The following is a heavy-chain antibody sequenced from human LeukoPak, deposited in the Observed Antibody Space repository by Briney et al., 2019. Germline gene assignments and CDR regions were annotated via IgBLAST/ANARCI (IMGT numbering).Heavy chain of an antibody. CDR2: FDPEDGET. CDR3: ARRYQYYDILTGLVNWFDP. D-gene: IGHD3-9*01. Sequence: ASVKVSCKVSGYTLTELSMHWVRQAPGKGLEWMGGFDPEDGETIYAQKFQGRVTMTEDTSTDTAYMELSSLRSEDTAVYYCARRYQYYDILTGLVNWFDPWGQGTLVTVSS. CDR1: GYTLTELS. J-gene: IGHJ5*02. V-gene: IGHV1-24*01.